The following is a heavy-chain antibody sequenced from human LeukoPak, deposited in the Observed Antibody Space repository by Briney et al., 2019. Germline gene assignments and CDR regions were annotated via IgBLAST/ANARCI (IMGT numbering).Heavy chain of an antibody. J-gene: IGHJ4*02. D-gene: IGHD3-10*01. Sequence: GESLKISCKGSGYSFTSYWIGWVRHMPGKGLEWMGIIYPGDSDTRYIPSFQGQVTISADKSISTAYLQWSSLKASDTAMYYCARLYGSGSYYEAMGEYWGQGTLVTVSS. CDR3: ARLYGSGSYYEAMGEY. CDR1: GYSFTSYW. V-gene: IGHV5-51*01. CDR2: IYPGDSDT.